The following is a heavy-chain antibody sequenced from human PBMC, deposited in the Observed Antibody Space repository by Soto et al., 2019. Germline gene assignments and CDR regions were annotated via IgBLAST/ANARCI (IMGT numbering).Heavy chain of an antibody. CDR1: GYSISLGYY. CDR3: AKVHIMVVAGSTFDY. D-gene: IGHD2-15*01. CDR2: IYHSGNT. Sequence: SETLSLTCAVSGYSISLGYYWGWIRQPPGKGLEWIGSIYHSGNTYYNPSLKSRVSISLDTSKNQFSLKLTSVTAADTAIYYCAKVHIMVVAGSTFDYWGQGTLVTVSS. V-gene: IGHV4-38-2*01. J-gene: IGHJ4*02.